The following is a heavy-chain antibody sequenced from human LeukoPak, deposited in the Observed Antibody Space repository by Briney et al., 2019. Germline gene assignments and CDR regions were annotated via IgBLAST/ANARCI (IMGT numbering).Heavy chain of an antibody. D-gene: IGHD5-24*01. CDR2: LNPSGGSS. V-gene: IGHV1-46*01. CDR3: ASVYKHGMDV. CDR1: GYTVTSYH. J-gene: IGHJ6*02. Sequence: GASVKVSCKASGYTVTSYHMHWVRQAPGQGLEWMAILNPSGGSSNYAQKFQGRATLTRATSTGTVYMEPSSLRSEDTAVYYCASVYKHGMDVWGQGTTVIVSS.